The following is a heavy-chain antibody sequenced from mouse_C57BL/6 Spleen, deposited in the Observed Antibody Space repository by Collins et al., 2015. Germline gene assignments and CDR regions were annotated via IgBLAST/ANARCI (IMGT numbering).Heavy chain of an antibody. Sequence: EVQLQQSGPVLVKPGASVKMSCKASGYTFTDYYMNWVKQSHGKSLEWIGVINPCNGGTSYNQKFKGKATLTVDKSSSTAYMELNSLTSEDSAVYYCARGAQATPLDYWGQGTTLTVSS. J-gene: IGHJ2*01. V-gene: IGHV1-19*01. CDR2: INPCNGGT. CDR1: GYTFTDYY. D-gene: IGHD3-2*02. CDR3: ARGAQATPLDY.